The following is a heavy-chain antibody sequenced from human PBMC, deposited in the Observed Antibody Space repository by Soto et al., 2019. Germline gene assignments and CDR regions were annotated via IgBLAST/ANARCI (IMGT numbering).Heavy chain of an antibody. CDR2: SNHRGST. CDR1: GGSFSRYY. CDR3: ARSADYDYVWGSYRYLLSLDY. V-gene: IGHV4-34*01. J-gene: IGHJ4*02. D-gene: IGHD3-16*02. Sequence: PSETLSLTCALYGGSFSRYYWRWICQPPGKGLAWIGESNHRGSTNNNPSLKRRVTISVDTSRNQFSLKLSSVTAADTAVYYCARSADYDYVWGSYRYLLSLDYWGQGTLVTVSS.